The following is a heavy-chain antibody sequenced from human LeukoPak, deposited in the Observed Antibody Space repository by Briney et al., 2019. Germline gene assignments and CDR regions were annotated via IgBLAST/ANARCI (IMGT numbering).Heavy chain of an antibody. J-gene: IGHJ3*02. V-gene: IGHV3-9*01. D-gene: IGHD3-16*02. CDR2: ISWDSGSI. CDR3: AKEVTFGGVIALDGFDI. Sequence: PGGSLRLSCAASGFTFDDYAMHWARQAPGKGLEWVSGISWDSGSIGYVGSVKGRFTISRDNAKNSLYLQMNSLRDEDTALYYCAKEVTFGGVIALDGFDIWGQGTMVTVSS. CDR1: GFTFDDYA.